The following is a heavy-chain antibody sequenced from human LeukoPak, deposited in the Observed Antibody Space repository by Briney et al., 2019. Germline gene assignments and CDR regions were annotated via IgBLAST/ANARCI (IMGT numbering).Heavy chain of an antibody. J-gene: IGHJ5*02. D-gene: IGHD6-19*01. V-gene: IGHV4-34*01. CDR3: ARGRGYSSGWYLYNWFDP. Sequence: SETLSLTCAVYGGSFSGYYWSWIRQPPGKGLEWIGEINHSGSTNYNPSLKSRVTISVDTSKNQFSLKLSSVTAADTAVYYCARGRGYSSGWYLYNWFDPWGQGTLVTVSS. CDR2: INHSGST. CDR1: GGSFSGYY.